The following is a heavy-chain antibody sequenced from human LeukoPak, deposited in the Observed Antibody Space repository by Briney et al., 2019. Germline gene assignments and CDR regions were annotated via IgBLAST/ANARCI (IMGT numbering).Heavy chain of an antibody. V-gene: IGHV4-31*01. Sequence: SETLSLTCTVSGGSISSANYHWRWIRQHPGKGLEWIGYNFYSGNTYYNPAINSLTTITVNTTKNQSLRKLSSVTAADTAVYYCARGVRLWGRGTRVLVSA. CDR1: GGSISSANYH. CDR3: ARGVRL. CDR2: NFYSGNT. J-gene: IGHJ4*02.